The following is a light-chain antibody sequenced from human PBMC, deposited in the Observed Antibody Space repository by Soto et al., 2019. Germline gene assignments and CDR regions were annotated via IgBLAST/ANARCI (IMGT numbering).Light chain of an antibody. J-gene: IGLJ2*01. CDR2: EDK. CDR3: QSYDVAISVV. CDR1: GGSITSAY. Sequence: NFMLTQPHSVSESPGKTVTISCTRSGGSITSAYVHWFQQRPGGAPITVIYEDKQRPSAVPDRFSGSIDSSPTSASLTIFGLRTEDEADYYCQSYDVAISVVFGGGTKLTVL. V-gene: IGLV6-57*03.